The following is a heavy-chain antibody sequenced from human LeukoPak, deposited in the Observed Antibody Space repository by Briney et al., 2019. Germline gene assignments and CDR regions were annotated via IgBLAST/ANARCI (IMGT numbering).Heavy chain of an antibody. CDR2: VSYNGFT. D-gene: IGHD3-10*01. Sequence: PSETLSLTCTVSRGSLSSHSWSWIRQPPGKGLDWIGSVSYNGFTKYNPSLESRVSMSVDTSKDQFSLRLSSVTAADTAFYYCARATGGLTLFDYWGQGTPVTVSS. CDR3: ARATGGLTLFDY. V-gene: IGHV4-59*11. CDR1: RGSLSSHS. J-gene: IGHJ4*02.